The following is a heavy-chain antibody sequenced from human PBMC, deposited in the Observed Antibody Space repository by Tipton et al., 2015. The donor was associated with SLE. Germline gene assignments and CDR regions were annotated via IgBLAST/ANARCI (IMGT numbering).Heavy chain of an antibody. CDR2: TYYRSKWYS. Sequence: GLVKPSQTLSLTCAISGDSVSANSAAWNWIRQSPSRGLEWLGRTYYRSKWYSDYAVSVKSRMTINPGTSKNQFSLHLSSVTPEDTAVYYCARGAHGNTVWLLQYGGQGTLVTVSS. CDR3: ARGAHGNTVWLLQY. D-gene: IGHD3-16*01. J-gene: IGHJ4*02. CDR1: GDSVSANSAA. V-gene: IGHV6-1*01.